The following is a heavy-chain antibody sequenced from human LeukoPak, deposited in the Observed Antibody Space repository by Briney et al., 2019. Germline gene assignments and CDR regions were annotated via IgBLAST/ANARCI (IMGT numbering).Heavy chain of an antibody. J-gene: IGHJ5*02. CDR1: GFTLSSYA. CDR3: AKEVGTMMVPGWFDP. D-gene: IGHD3-22*01. CDR2: ISYDGSNK. Sequence: GGSLRLSCAASGFTLSSYAMHWVRQAPGKGLEWVAVISYDGSNKYYADSVKGRFAISRDNAENSLYLQMNSLRADDTAVYYCAKEVGTMMVPGWFDPWGQGTLVTVSS. V-gene: IGHV3-30*09.